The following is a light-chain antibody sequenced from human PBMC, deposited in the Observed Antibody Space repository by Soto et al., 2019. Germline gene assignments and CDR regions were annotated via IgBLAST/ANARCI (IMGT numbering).Light chain of an antibody. CDR3: QAWDSSTGV. J-gene: IGLJ2*01. V-gene: IGLV3-1*01. Sequence: SYELTQPPSVSVSPGQRARITCSGDKLGDKYAYWYQQKPGQSPVLVIYQDSKRPSGIPERFSGSNSGNTATLTISGTQAMDEADYYCQAWDSSTGVFGGGTKLTVL. CDR2: QDS. CDR1: KLGDKY.